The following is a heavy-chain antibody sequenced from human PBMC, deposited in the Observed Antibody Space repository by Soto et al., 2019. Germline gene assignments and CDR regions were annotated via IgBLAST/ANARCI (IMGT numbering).Heavy chain of an antibody. J-gene: IGHJ4*02. D-gene: IGHD2-21*02. Sequence: QVQLVESGGGVVQPGRSLRLSCAASGFTFSSYGMHWVRQPPARGRGGVAVIPNDGSNKYYADSVKGRFTISRDNSKNTLYLQMNSLRAEDTAVYYCAKDSRIVVVTAPYDYWGQGTLVTVSS. CDR1: GFTFSSYG. CDR3: AKDSRIVVVTAPYDY. CDR2: IPNDGSNK. V-gene: IGHV3-30*18.